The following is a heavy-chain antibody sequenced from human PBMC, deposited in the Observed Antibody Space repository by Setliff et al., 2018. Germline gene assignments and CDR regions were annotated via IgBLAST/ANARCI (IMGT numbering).Heavy chain of an antibody. Sequence: GGSLRLSCAASGFTFSSYEMNWVRQAPGKGLEWVSYISSSGSTIYYADSVKGRFTISRDNAKNSLYLQMNSLRAEDTAVYYCACPDILTGLYDYWGQGTQVTVSS. J-gene: IGHJ4*02. CDR3: ACPDILTGLYDY. CDR2: ISSSGSTI. D-gene: IGHD3-9*01. CDR1: GFTFSSYE. V-gene: IGHV3-48*03.